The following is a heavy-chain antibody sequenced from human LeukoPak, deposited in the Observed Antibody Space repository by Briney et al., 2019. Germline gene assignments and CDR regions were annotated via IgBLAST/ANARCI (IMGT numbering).Heavy chain of an antibody. CDR1: GYTFTSYG. V-gene: IGHV1-18*01. CDR2: ISAYNGNT. J-gene: IGHJ4*02. CDR3: ARAREEKLRYFDWLYFQDY. D-gene: IGHD3-9*01. Sequence: ASVKVSCKASGYTFTSYGISWVRQAPGQGLEWMGWISAYNGNTNYAQKHQGRVTMTTDTSTSTAYMELRSLRSDDTAVYYCARAREEKLRYFDWLYFQDYWGQGTLVTVSS.